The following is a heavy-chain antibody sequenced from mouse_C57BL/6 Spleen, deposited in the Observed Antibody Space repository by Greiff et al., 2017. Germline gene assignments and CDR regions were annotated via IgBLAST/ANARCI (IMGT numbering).Heavy chain of an antibody. Sequence: VQLQQSGAELARPGASVKLSCKASGYTFTSYGISWVKQRTGQGLEWIGEIYPRSGNTYYNEKFKGKATLTADKSSSTAYMELRSLTSEDSAVYFCARGGDYDYDPAWFAYWGQGTLVTVSA. V-gene: IGHV1-81*01. D-gene: IGHD2-4*01. CDR2: IYPRSGNT. J-gene: IGHJ3*01. CDR3: ARGGDYDYDPAWFAY. CDR1: GYTFTSYG.